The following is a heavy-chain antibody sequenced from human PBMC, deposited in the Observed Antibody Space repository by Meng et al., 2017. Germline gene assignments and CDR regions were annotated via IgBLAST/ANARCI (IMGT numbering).Heavy chain of an antibody. CDR2: ISGSGGNT. Sequence: GGSLRLSCAASGFTFSTYSMRWVRQAPGKGLEWVSGISGSGGNTNYADSVKGRFTISRDNSKNTLYLQMNNLRAEDMAVYSCASGGGYYNDYWGQGTLVTVSS. V-gene: IGHV3-23*01. CDR1: GFTFSTYS. J-gene: IGHJ4*02. D-gene: IGHD3-22*01. CDR3: ASGGGYYNDY.